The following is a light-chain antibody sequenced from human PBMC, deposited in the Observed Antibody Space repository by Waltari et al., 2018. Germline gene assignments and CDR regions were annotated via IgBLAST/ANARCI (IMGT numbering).Light chain of an antibody. V-gene: IGKV1-39*01. CDR1: QSISSY. J-gene: IGKJ2*01. Sequence: DIQMTQSPSSLSASVGDRVTITCRASQSISSYLNWSQQKPGKAPKILIYAAYSLQSGVPSRFSGSGSGTDFTLTISSLQPEDFATYDCQQSYSTPYTFGQGTKLEIK. CDR3: QQSYSTPYT. CDR2: AAY.